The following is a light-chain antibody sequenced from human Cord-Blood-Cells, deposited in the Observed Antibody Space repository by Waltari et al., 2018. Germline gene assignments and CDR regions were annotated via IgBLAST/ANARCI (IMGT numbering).Light chain of an antibody. V-gene: IGKV2-28*01. J-gene: IGKJ2*01. Sequence: DIVMTQSPPSLPVTPGEPASISCRSSQSLLHSNGYTYLDWYLQKPGQSPQLLIYFGSNRASGVPDRFSGSGSGTDFTLKISRVESEDVGVYYCMQALQTPYTFGQGTKLEIK. CDR3: MQALQTPYT. CDR2: FGS. CDR1: QSLLHSNGYTY.